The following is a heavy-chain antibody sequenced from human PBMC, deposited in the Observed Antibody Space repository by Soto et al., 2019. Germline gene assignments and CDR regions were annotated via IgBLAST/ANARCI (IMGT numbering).Heavy chain of an antibody. CDR1: GHSISSCFYY. CDR2: IYHTGST. D-gene: IGHD5-12*01. CDR3: ARYGYRYSPRSFDY. Sequence: SETLSLTCPVPGHSISSCFYYWGWLRQPPGKGLEWIGTIYHTGSTYYTPCLKSRESMSVDTSKNQLSMKLSSVTAADXAVYYCARYGYRYSPRSFDYSAQATLVTVSS. J-gene: IGHJ4*02. V-gene: IGHV4-38-2*01.